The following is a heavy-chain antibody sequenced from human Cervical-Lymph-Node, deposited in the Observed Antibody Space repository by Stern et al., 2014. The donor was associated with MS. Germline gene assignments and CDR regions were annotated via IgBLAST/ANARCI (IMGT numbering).Heavy chain of an antibody. D-gene: IGHD3-22*01. CDR1: EFTFSKYA. J-gene: IGHJ4*02. V-gene: IGHV3-30*15. Sequence: VQLVESGGGVVQPGRSLRLSCAASEFTFSKYAMHWVRQAPGKGLEWVAFISYDGIKTYYADSAKGRFTISRDNSKNTLYLQVSSLSADDTALYYCARAGYFDNMDFFDYWGQGALVTVSS. CDR3: ARAGYFDNMDFFDY. CDR2: ISYDGIKT.